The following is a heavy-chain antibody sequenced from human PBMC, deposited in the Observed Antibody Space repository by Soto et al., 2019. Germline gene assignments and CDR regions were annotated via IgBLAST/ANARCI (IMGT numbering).Heavy chain of an antibody. CDR2: IKSKIDGGTT. J-gene: IGHJ4*02. Sequence: VQLVESGGGLVKPGGSLRLSCAGSGFIFSNAWMNWVRQAPGKGLEWVGRIKSKIDGGTTDYAAPVKGRFTVSRDDSKNTVYLQMNSLKTEDTAVYYCTTDHPYVYDGSCYDHWGQGTLITVSS. CDR3: TTDHPYVYDGSCYDH. V-gene: IGHV3-15*07. CDR1: GFIFSNAW. D-gene: IGHD3-22*01.